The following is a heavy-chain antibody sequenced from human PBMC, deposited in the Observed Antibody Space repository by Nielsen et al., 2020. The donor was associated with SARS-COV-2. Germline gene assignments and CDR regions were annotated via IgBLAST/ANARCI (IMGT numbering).Heavy chain of an antibody. CDR2: VRSKTNNYET. CDR3: KHYYERDV. CDR1: GFTFGDSI. J-gene: IGHJ6*02. V-gene: IGHV3-73*01. Sequence: GESLKISCAASGFTFGDSIIHWVRQASGKGLEWVGRVRSKTNNYETAYAASVKGRFTISRDESKNMAYLQMTSLKTDDTAVYYCKHYYERDVWGQGTTVTVSS.